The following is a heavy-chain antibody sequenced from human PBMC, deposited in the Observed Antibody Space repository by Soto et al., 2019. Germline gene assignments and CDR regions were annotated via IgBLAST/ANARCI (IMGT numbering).Heavy chain of an antibody. CDR2: IIPIFGTA. J-gene: IGHJ3*02. Sequence: GASVKVSCKASGGTFSSYAISWVRQAPGQGLEWMGGIIPIFGTANYAQKFQGRVTITADESTSTAYMELSSLRSEDTAVYYCARPTRDSSGYYGAFDIWGQGTMVTVSS. D-gene: IGHD3-22*01. V-gene: IGHV1-69*13. CDR1: GGTFSSYA. CDR3: ARPTRDSSGYYGAFDI.